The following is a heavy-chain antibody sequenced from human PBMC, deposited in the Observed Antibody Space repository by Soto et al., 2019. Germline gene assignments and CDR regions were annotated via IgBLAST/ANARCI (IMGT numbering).Heavy chain of an antibody. V-gene: IGHV3-30-3*01. CDR1: GFTFSSYA. CDR2: ISYDGSNK. D-gene: IGHD4-17*01. J-gene: IGHJ4*02. CDR3: ARRSEFRDRYGDYVRYFDY. Sequence: PGVSLSLSCAASGFTFSSYAMHWVRQAPGKGLEWVAVISYDGSNKYYADSVKGRFTISRDNAKNSLYLQMNSLRAEDTAVYYCARRSEFRDRYGDYVRYFDYWGQGTLVTVSS.